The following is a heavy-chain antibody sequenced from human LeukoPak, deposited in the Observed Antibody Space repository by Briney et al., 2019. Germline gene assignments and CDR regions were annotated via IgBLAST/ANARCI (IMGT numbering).Heavy chain of an antibody. V-gene: IGHV3-11*01. CDR3: ARDVTMVRGAQGYYGMDV. Sequence: GGSLRLSCAASGFTFSDYYMSWIRQAPGKGLEWVSYISSSGSTIYYADSVKGRFTISRDNAKNSLYLQMNSLRAEDTAVYFCARDVTMVRGAQGYYGMDVWGQGTTVTVSS. D-gene: IGHD3-10*01. CDR1: GFTFSDYY. CDR2: ISSSGSTI. J-gene: IGHJ6*02.